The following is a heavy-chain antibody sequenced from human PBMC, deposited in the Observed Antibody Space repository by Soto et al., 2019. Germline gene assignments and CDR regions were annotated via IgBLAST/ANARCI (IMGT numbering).Heavy chain of an antibody. CDR1: GFTFTRYS. CDR2: ISSTTNYI. Sequence: LRLSFAASGFTFTRYSMNWVRQAPGKGLEWVSSISSTTNYIYYADSMKGRFTVSRDNAKNSVYLEMNSLSAEDTAVYYCARESEDLTSNFDYWGQGTLVTVSS. J-gene: IGHJ4*02. V-gene: IGHV3-21*01. CDR3: ARESEDLTSNFDY.